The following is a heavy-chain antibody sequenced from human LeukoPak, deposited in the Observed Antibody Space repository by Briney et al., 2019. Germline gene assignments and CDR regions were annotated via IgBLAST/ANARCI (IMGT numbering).Heavy chain of an antibody. D-gene: IGHD3-10*01. V-gene: IGHV4-34*01. CDR3: ARVRARVVVRGAHGP. CDR1: GGSFSGYY. Sequence: PSETLSLTCAVYGGSFSGYYWSWIRQPPGKGLEWIGEINHSGSTNYNPSLKSRVTISVDTSKNQFSLKLRSVTAADTAVYYCARVRARVVVRGAHGPWGQGTLVTVSS. CDR2: INHSGST. J-gene: IGHJ4*02.